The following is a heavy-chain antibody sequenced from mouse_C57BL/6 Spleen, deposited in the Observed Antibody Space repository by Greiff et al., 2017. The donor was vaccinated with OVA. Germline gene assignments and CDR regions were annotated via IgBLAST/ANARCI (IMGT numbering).Heavy chain of an antibody. V-gene: IGHV1-54*01. CDR2: INPGSGGT. Sequence: QVQLKQSGAELVRPGTSVKVSCKASGYAFTNYLIEWVKQRPGQGLEWIGVINPGSGGTNYNEKFKGKATLTADKSSSTAYMQLSSLTSEDSAVYFCARGGRDYAMDYWGQGTSVTVSS. CDR3: ARGGRDYAMDY. J-gene: IGHJ4*01. CDR1: GYAFTNYL.